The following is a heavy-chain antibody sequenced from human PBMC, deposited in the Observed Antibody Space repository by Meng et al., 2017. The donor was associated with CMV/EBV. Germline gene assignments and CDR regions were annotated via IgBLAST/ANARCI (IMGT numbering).Heavy chain of an antibody. V-gene: IGHV3-9*01. CDR1: GFTFDEYA. CDR3: AKAAARSWFDP. J-gene: IGHJ5*02. D-gene: IGHD6-6*01. CDR2: ISWNSGSI. Sequence: SLKISCAASGFTFDEYALHWVRQAPGKGLEWVSGISWNSGSIGYADSVKGRFPISRDNAQHSLYLQMNSLGAEDTAVYFCAKAAARSWFDPWGQGTLVTVSS.